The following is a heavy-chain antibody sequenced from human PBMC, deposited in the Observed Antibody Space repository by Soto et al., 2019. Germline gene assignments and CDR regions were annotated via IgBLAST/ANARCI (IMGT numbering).Heavy chain of an antibody. D-gene: IGHD1-1*01. J-gene: IGHJ6*02. CDR2: INHSGST. V-gene: IGHV4-34*01. Sequence: SETLSLTCAVYGGSFSGYYWSWIRQPPGKGLEWIGEINHSGSTNYNPSLKSRVTISVDTSKNEFSLKLSSVTAADTAVYSCARGGELERRGMDVWGQGTTVTVSS. CDR1: GGSFSGYY. CDR3: ARGGELERRGMDV.